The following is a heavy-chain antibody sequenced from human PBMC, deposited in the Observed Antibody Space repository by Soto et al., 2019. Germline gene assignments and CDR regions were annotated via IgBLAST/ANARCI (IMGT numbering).Heavy chain of an antibody. D-gene: IGHD1-1*01. CDR3: ARGRYGDY. CDR2: ISAHNGNT. J-gene: IGHJ4*02. CDR1: GYAFTTYG. V-gene: IGHV1-18*01. Sequence: QVHLVQSGAEVKKPGASVKVSCKGSGYAFTTYGITWVRQAPGQGLEWMGSISAHNGNTNYAQKLQGRVTVTRDTSTSTAYMELRSLRSDDTAVYYCARGRYGDYWGQGALVTVPS.